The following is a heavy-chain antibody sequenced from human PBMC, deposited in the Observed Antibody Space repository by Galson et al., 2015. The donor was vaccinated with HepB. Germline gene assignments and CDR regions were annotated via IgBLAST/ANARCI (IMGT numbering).Heavy chain of an antibody. CDR3: ARLGHEGYYNYGMDV. V-gene: IGHV5-51*01. Sequence: QSGAEVKKPGESLKISCKASGYSFRNYWIGWVRQMPGIGLQCMGIIYPGDSETRSSPSFHGQVTISADTSINTAYLQWRSLKTPDTALYYCARLGHEGYYNYGMDVWGQGSTVTVSS. D-gene: IGHD3-16*01. CDR1: GYSFRNYW. CDR2: IYPGDSET. J-gene: IGHJ6*02.